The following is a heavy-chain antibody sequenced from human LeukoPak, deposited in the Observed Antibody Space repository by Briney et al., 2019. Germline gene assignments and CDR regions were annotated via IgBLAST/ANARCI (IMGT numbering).Heavy chain of an antibody. D-gene: IGHD5-24*01. CDR1: GDSIRTTRY. J-gene: IGHJ6*02. CDR3: ATQGYNNQTMDV. CDR2: IHFSGST. Sequence: SETLSLTCTVSGDSIRTTRYWGWIRQPHGKGLEWIGAIHFSGSTYYNPSLKSRVMISVDTSRNQFSLKLTSVTAADTAAYYCATQGYNNQTMDVWGQGTTVTVSS. V-gene: IGHV4-39*01.